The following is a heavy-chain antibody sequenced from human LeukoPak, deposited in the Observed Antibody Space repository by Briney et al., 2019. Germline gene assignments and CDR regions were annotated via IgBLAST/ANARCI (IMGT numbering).Heavy chain of an antibody. J-gene: IGHJ5*02. CDR3: ARSLAYCSGGSCYLRWFDP. Sequence: SQTLSLTCTVSGGSISSGGFYWSWIRQHPGKGLEWIGYIYYSGSTYYNPSLKSRITMSADTSKNQFSLNLGSVTAAGTAVYYCARSLAYCSGGSCYLRWFDPWGQGTLVTVSS. D-gene: IGHD2-15*01. CDR1: GGSISSGGFY. CDR2: IYYSGST. V-gene: IGHV4-31*03.